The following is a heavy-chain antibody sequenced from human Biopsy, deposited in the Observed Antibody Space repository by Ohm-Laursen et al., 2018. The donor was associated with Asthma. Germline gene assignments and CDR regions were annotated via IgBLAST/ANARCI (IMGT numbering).Heavy chain of an antibody. CDR1: GFTVSRDH. J-gene: IGHJ3*02. Sequence: SLRLSCAASGFTVSRDHMFWVRQAPGKGLEWVSVIYSGGGTYYADSVQGRVTISRDNSKNTLSLQTNSLRAEGTAVYYCARAYGGSFFSGSFDIWGQGTMVTVSS. CDR2: IYSGGGT. V-gene: IGHV3-53*01. D-gene: IGHD4-23*01. CDR3: ARAYGGSFFSGSFDI.